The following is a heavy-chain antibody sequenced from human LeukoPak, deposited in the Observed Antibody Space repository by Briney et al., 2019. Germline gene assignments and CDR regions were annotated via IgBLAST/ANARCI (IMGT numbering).Heavy chain of an antibody. CDR2: TYYRSTWYN. CDR3: ARRLTQYDCFDP. V-gene: IGHV6-1*01. Sequence: SQTLSLTCVISGDSVSNNSVTWNWIRQSPSRGLQWLGRTYYRSTWYNDYAVSVRGRITVNPDTSKNQFSLHLNSVTPEDTAVYYCARRLTQYDCFDPWGQGILVTVSS. D-gene: IGHD2-2*01. J-gene: IGHJ5*02. CDR1: GDSVSNNSVT.